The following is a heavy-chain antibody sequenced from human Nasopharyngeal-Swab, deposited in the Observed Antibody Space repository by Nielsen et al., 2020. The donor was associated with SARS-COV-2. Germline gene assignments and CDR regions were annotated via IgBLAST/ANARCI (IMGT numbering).Heavy chain of an antibody. CDR1: GGSISSYY. V-gene: IGHV4-59*01. J-gene: IGHJ4*02. Sequence: SETLSLTCTVSGGSISSYYWSWIRQPPGKGLEWIGYIYYSGSTNYNPSLKSRVTISVDTSKNQFSLKLSSVTAADMAVYYCARALAQDYYDSSGYIDYWGQGTLVTVSS. D-gene: IGHD3-22*01. CDR3: ARALAQDYYDSSGYIDY. CDR2: IYYSGST.